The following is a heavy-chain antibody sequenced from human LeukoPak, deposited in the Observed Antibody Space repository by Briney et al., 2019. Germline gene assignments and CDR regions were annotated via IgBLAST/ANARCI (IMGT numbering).Heavy chain of an antibody. V-gene: IGHV3-23*01. CDR2: ISRSGGAI. CDR1: GFSFTSDD. D-gene: IGHD2-15*01. J-gene: IGHJ6*03. Sequence: GGSLRLSSAAPGFSFTSDDMTWGRERPGKGRECVALISRSGGAIYYADSLKGRVTISPDNPKKTRYLQMSRLRAQETGEYYCAKRGGTESFYYSSYMDVWGKGTTVTVSS. CDR3: AKRGGTESFYYSSYMDV.